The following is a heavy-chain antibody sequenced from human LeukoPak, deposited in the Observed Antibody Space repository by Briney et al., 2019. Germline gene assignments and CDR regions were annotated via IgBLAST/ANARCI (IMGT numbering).Heavy chain of an antibody. Sequence: GGSLRLSCAASGFTFSSYSMNWVRQAPGKGLEWVSSISSSSSYIYYADSVKGRFTISRDNAKNSLYLQMNSLRAEDTAVYYCARDAADYYGSGRPFDYWGQGTLVTVSS. D-gene: IGHD3-10*01. CDR1: GFTFSSYS. CDR3: ARDAADYYGSGRPFDY. CDR2: ISSSSSYI. V-gene: IGHV3-21*01. J-gene: IGHJ4*02.